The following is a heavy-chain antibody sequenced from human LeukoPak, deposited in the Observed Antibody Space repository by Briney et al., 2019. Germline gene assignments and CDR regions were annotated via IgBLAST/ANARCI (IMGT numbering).Heavy chain of an antibody. J-gene: IGHJ4*02. V-gene: IGHV4-34*01. D-gene: IGHD3-3*01. CDR2: INHSGST. CDR1: GGSFSGYY. Sequence: SETLSLTCAVYGGSFSGYYWSWIRQPPGKGLEWIGEINHSGSTNYNPSLKSRVTISVDTSKNQSSLKLSSVTAADTAVYYCAKGFWSGYLFDYWGQGTLVTVSS. CDR3: AKGFWSGYLFDY.